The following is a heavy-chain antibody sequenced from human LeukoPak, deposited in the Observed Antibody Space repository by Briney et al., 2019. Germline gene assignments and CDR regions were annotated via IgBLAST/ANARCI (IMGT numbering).Heavy chain of an antibody. V-gene: IGHV3-48*03. J-gene: IGHJ3*02. CDR2: ISSSGSTI. D-gene: IGHD3-22*01. Sequence: GGSLKLSCAASGFTFSSYGMNWVRQAPGKGLEWVSYISSSGSTIYYADSVKGRFTISRDNAKNSLYLQMNSLRAEDTAVYYCARLYYYDSSGWGAFDIWGQGTMVTVSS. CDR1: GFTFSSYG. CDR3: ARLYYYDSSGWGAFDI.